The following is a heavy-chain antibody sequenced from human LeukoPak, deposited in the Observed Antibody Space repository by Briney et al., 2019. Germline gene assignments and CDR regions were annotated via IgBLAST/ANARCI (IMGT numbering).Heavy chain of an antibody. Sequence: QAGGSLRLSCAAYGFTFSSYAMHWVRQAPGKGLEWVAVISYDGSNKYYADSVKGRFTISRDNSKNTLYLQMNSLRAEDTAVYYCARDDRTSYSWSYYYYGMDVWGQGTTVTVSS. CDR1: GFTFSSYA. CDR2: ISYDGSNK. D-gene: IGHD2-2*01. V-gene: IGHV3-30*04. CDR3: ARDDRTSYSWSYYYYGMDV. J-gene: IGHJ6*02.